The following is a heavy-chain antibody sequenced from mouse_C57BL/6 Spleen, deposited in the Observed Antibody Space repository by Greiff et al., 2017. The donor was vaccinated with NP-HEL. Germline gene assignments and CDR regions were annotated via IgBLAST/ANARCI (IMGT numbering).Heavy chain of an antibody. CDR2: IDPSDSYT. D-gene: IGHD1-1*01. V-gene: IGHV1-69*01. J-gene: IGHJ4*01. Sequence: QVQLQQPGAELVMPGASVKLSCKASGYTFTSYWMHWVKQRPGQGLEWIGEIDPSDSYTNYNQKFKGKSTLTVDKSSSTAYMQLSSLTSEDSAVYYCARWRYYGSSSGDYAMDYWGKGTSAPVSS. CDR1: GYTFTSYW. CDR3: ARWRYYGSSSGDYAMDY.